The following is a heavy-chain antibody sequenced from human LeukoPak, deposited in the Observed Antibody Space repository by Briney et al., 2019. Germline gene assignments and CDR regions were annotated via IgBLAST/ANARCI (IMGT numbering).Heavy chain of an antibody. J-gene: IGHJ4*02. CDR3: ARVKSSWSPIFDY. CDR2: VDPEDGET. D-gene: IGHD6-19*01. V-gene: IGHV1-69-2*01. CDR1: GYTFTDYY. Sequence: ASVKVSCKASGYTFTDYYMHWVQQAPGKGLEWMGRVDPEDGETIYAEKFRGRVTITADTSTDTAYMELSSLRPDDTAVYYCARVKSSWSPIFDYWGQGTLVTVSS.